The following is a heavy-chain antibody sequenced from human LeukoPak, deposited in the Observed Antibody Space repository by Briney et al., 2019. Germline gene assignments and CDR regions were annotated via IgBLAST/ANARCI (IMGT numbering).Heavy chain of an antibody. D-gene: IGHD1-26*01. CDR1: GGTFSSYA. CDR2: IIPIFGTA. J-gene: IGHJ4*02. CDR3: AREGGVGATLFDY. V-gene: IGHV1-69*06. Sequence: GASVKVSCKASGGTFSSYAISWVRQAPGQGLEWMGGIIPIFGTANYAQKFQGRVTITADKSTSTAYMELSSLRSEVTAVYYCAREGGVGATLFDYWGQGTLVTVSS.